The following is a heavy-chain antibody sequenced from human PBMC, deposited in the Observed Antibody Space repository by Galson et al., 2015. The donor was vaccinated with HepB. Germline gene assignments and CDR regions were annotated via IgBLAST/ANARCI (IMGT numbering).Heavy chain of an antibody. CDR2: ISRDSAII. CDR3: VRVPINREGKSY. CDR1: GFGFNNYA. J-gene: IGHJ4*02. V-gene: IGHV3-21*01. D-gene: IGHD5-24*01. Sequence: SLRLSCAASGFGFNNYAINWVRQSPGKGLEWVSSISRDSAIIFYADSVKGRFTISRDNAKNSLYLQMNHLRAEDTALYYCVRVPINREGKSYWGQGTLVTVSS.